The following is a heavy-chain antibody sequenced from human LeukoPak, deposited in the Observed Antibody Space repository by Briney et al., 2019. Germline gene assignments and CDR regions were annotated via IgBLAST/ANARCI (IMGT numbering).Heavy chain of an antibody. CDR3: ARVAEAAAFDS. D-gene: IGHD6-13*01. CDR2: ISRNSRYI. Sequence: GGSLRLSCAASGFTFSTYSMNWVRQAPGKGLEWVSSISRNSRYIYYADSMRVRFTISRDNAKNSLYLQMHSLKPDDTAVYYCARVAEAAAFDSWGQGTLVTVSS. J-gene: IGHJ4*02. CDR1: GFTFSTYS. V-gene: IGHV3-21*06.